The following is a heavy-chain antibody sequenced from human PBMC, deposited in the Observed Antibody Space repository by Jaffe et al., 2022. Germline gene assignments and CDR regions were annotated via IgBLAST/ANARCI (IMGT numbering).Heavy chain of an antibody. CDR3: AKARYPTVTRVRFEY. Sequence: EVQLVESGGGLVQPGRSLRLSCAASGFTFDDYAMHWVRQAPGKGLEWVSGINWNSDTIVYADSVKGRFTISRDNAKNSLYLQMNSLRVEDTALYYCAKARYPTVTRVRFEYWGQGTLVTVSS. J-gene: IGHJ4*02. CDR2: INWNSDTI. CDR1: GFTFDDYA. V-gene: IGHV3-9*01. D-gene: IGHD4-17*01.